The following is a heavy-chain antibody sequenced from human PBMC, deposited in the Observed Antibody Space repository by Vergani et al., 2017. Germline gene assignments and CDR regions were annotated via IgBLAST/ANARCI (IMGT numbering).Heavy chain of an antibody. CDR2: IYYSGST. Sequence: QVQLQESGPGLVKPSETLSLTCTVSGGSISSYYWSWIRQPPGKGLEWIGYIYYSGSTNFNPSLKSRVTISVDTSKNQFSLKLSSVTAADTAVYYCAREGSGRDDAFDIWGQGTMVTVSS. V-gene: IGHV4-59*01. J-gene: IGHJ3*02. CDR3: AREGSGRDDAFDI. CDR1: GGSISSYY. D-gene: IGHD6-19*01.